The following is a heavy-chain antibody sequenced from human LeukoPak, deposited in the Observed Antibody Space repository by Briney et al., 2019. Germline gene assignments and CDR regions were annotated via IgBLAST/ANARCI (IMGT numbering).Heavy chain of an antibody. V-gene: IGHV1-3*01. CDR2: INAGNGNT. Sequence: KPGASVKVSCKASGYTFISYAMHWVRQAPGQRLEWMGWINAGNGNTKYSQKFQGRVTITRDTSASTAYMELSSLRSEDTAVYYCARTVRAAAGYYFDYWGQGTLVTVSS. CDR1: GYTFISYA. CDR3: ARTVRAAAGYYFDY. J-gene: IGHJ4*02. D-gene: IGHD6-13*01.